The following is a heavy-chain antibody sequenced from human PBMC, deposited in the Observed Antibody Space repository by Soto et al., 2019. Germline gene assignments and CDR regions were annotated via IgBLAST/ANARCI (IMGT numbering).Heavy chain of an antibody. V-gene: IGHV3-21*01. Sequence: GGSLRLSCAASGFTFSSYSMNWVRQAPGKGLEWVSSISSSSSYIYYADSVKGRFTISRDNAKNSLYLQMNSLRAEDTAVYYCARAHCSSTSCDYYYYYMDVWGKGTTVTVSS. D-gene: IGHD2-2*01. CDR2: ISSSSSYI. CDR3: ARAHCSSTSCDYYYYYMDV. J-gene: IGHJ6*03. CDR1: GFTFSSYS.